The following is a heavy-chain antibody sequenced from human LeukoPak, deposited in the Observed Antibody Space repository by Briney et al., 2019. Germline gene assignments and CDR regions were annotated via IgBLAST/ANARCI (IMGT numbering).Heavy chain of an antibody. CDR3: ARRYKYGADY. CDR2: IYPGDSET. CDR1: GYSFISYW. D-gene: IGHD1-1*01. J-gene: IGHJ4*02. V-gene: IGHV5-51*01. Sequence: GEALKISCKGSGYSFISYWIGWVRQMPGKGLEWMGNIYPGDSETSYSPSFQGQVTISADKSINPAYLQWSSLKASDTAMYYCARRYKYGADYWGQGTPVTVPS.